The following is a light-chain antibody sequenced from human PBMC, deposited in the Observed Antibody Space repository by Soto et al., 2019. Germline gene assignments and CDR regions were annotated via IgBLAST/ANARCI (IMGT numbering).Light chain of an antibody. Sequence: EIAMTQSPDTLSVSPGDRATLSCRASQGVRSDLAWYQQKPGQSPRLLIYGASTRAAETPARFSGSGSATDFTLTISSLEPEDFAVYYCQQRSNWPRTFGQGTKVDIK. CDR1: QGVRSD. CDR3: QQRSNWPRT. CDR2: GAS. J-gene: IGKJ1*01. V-gene: IGKV3-11*01.